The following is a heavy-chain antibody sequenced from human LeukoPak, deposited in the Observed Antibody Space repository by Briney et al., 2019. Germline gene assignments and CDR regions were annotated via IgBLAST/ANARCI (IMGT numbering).Heavy chain of an antibody. V-gene: IGHV4-38-2*02. CDR1: GYSISSGYX. J-gene: IGHJ4*02. D-gene: IGHD2-2*01. Sequence: SETXSXXXTVSGYSISSGYXWXWIRQPPGKXXXXIGSIYHSGSTYYNPSLKSRVTISVDTSKNQFSLKLSSVTAADTAVYYCARDSTRWSRYFDYWGQGTLVTVSS. CDR3: ARDSTRWSRYFDY. CDR2: IYHSGST.